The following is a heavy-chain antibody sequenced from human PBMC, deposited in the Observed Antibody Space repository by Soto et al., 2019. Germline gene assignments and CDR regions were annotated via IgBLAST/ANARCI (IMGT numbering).Heavy chain of an antibody. J-gene: IGHJ6*03. D-gene: IGHD2-2*01. CDR2: ISGSGGST. CDR1: GFTFSSYA. CDR3: AKDGQGYCSSTSCYGYIDYMDV. Sequence: SVRLSCAASGFTFSSYAMSWVRQAPGTQMEWVSAISGSGGSTYYADSVKGRFTISRDNSKNTLYLQMNSLRAEDTAVYYCAKDGQGYCSSTSCYGYIDYMDVWGKGTTVTVSS. V-gene: IGHV3-23*01.